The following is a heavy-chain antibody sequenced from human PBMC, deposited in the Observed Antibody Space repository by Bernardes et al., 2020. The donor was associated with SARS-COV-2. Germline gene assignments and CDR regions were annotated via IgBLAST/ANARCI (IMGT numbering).Heavy chain of an antibody. J-gene: IGHJ5*02. D-gene: IGHD2-2*01. CDR1: GYPFTTSG. V-gene: IGHV1-18*01. Sequence: ASVKVSCKASGYPFTTSGINWVRQAPGQGLEWLGWISAYNGHTKYPQNLQGRLTMSTDTSTSTVYMELRSLRSDDTAVYYCARAPMAIVVVPAAIAPLFDPWGQGTLVTVSS. CDR2: ISAYNGHT. CDR3: ARAPMAIVVVPAAIAPLFDP.